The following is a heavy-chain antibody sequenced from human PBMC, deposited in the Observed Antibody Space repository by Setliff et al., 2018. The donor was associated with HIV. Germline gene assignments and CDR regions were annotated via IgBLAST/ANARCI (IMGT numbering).Heavy chain of an antibody. D-gene: IGHD6-19*01. V-gene: IGHV3-33*01. CDR1: GFSFSQYG. CDR2: IWYDGTNK. J-gene: IGHJ4*02. CDR3: ASDQQWLAQGWGGPHY. Sequence: GGSLRLSCAASGFSFSQYGMHWVRQAPGKGLEWVAVIWYDGTNKNYGDSVKGRFAISRDNSKNTLYLQMNRLRAEDTAVYYCASDQQWLAQGWGGPHYWGQGTLVTVSS.